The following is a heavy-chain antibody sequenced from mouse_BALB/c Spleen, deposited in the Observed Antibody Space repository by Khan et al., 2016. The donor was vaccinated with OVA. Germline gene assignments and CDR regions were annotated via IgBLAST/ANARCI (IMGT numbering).Heavy chain of an antibody. V-gene: IGHV14-3*02. Sequence: VRLQQSGAELVKPGASVTLSCTASGFNIKDTYLHWVNQRPEQGLEWVGRIDPENGYVKFDPKFQGKATITADTSSSTVYLQLSSLTSEDTAVYYWARITYYDGSYWGQGTLVTVS. D-gene: IGHD1-1*01. CDR2: IDPENGYV. J-gene: IGHJ3*01. CDR3: ARITYYDGSY. CDR1: GFNIKDTY.